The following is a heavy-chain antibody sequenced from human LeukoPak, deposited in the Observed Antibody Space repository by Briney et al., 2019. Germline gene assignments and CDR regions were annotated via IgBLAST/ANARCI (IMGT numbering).Heavy chain of an antibody. V-gene: IGHV3-23*01. CDR3: AGEGSSSWYNY. CDR2: ISGSGGST. D-gene: IGHD6-13*01. Sequence: GGSLRLSCAASGFTVSSNYMNWVRQAPGKGLEWVSAISGSGGSTYYADSVKGRFTISRDNSKNTLYLQMNSLRAEDTAVYYCAGEGSSSWYNYWGQGTLVTVSS. CDR1: GFTVSSNY. J-gene: IGHJ4*02.